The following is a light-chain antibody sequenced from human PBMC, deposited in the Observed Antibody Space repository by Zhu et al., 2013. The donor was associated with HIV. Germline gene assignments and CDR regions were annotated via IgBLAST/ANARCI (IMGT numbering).Light chain of an antibody. Sequence: EIVLTQSPGTLSLSPGERATLSCRASQSVSSSHLAWYQQKPGQAPGSSFHGASSRATGIPDRFSGSGSGTDFTLIISRLEPEDFAVYYCQQYANSPXTFGGGTKVEI. V-gene: IGKV3-20*01. CDR2: GAS. CDR3: QQYANSPXT. J-gene: IGKJ4*01. CDR1: QSVSSSH.